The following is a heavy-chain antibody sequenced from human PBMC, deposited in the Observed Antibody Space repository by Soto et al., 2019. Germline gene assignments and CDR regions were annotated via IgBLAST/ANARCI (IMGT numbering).Heavy chain of an antibody. CDR1: GFTFSSYA. Sequence: PGESLKISCAASGFTFSSYAMHWVRQAPGKGLEWVAVISYDGSNKYYADSVKGRFTISRDNSKNTLYLQMNSLRAEDTAVYYCARAPDYFTVYYGMDVWGQGTTVTVSS. J-gene: IGHJ6*02. CDR2: ISYDGSNK. D-gene: IGHD4-17*01. V-gene: IGHV3-30-3*01. CDR3: ARAPDYFTVYYGMDV.